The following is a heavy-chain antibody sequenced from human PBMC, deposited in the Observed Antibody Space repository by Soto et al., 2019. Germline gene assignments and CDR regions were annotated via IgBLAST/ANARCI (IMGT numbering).Heavy chain of an antibody. V-gene: IGHV1-69*01. J-gene: IGHJ6*02. CDR2: IIPMFGTP. D-gene: IGHD2-21*01. CDR3: ARSVVAVLAFGYQYYVMDA. CDR1: AGTFRSYA. Sequence: QVQLLQSGAEVKRSGTSVKVSCKAAAGTFRSYAMSWVRQAPGQGLEWMGGIIPMFGTPNYAQNFKGRLTITADESTRTAYMELSSLRSEDTAVYYCARSVVAVLAFGYQYYVMDAWGQGTTVTVS.